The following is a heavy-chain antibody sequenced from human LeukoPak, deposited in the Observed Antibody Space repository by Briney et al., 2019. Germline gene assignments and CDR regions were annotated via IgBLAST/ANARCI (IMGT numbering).Heavy chain of an antibody. CDR2: VDGGGGGT. D-gene: IGHD3-22*01. V-gene: IGHV3-23*01. CDR3: SKPSAGSPAWYSPHYDL. J-gene: IGHJ4*02. Sequence: GGSLRLSCAASGFTLSSYAMTWVRQAPGRGLEWVSSVDGGGGGTYYADSVKGRFTISRDNSKDTLYLQMNGLRAEDTAVYFLSKPSAGSPAWYSPHYDLWGQGTLVTVSS. CDR1: GFTLSSYA.